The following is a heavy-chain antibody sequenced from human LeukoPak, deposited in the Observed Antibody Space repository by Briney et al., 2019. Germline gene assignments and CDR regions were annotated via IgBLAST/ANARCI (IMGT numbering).Heavy chain of an antibody. CDR3: ARTPPKGDIDY. CDR2: MSASSGNT. V-gene: IGHV1-8*01. J-gene: IGHJ4*02. Sequence: GASVKVSCKASGHTFTNYDINWVRQATGQGLEWLGWMSASSGNTGYAQKFQGRVSMTRATSISTAYLELSSLTFEDTAVYYCARTPPKGDIDYWGQGTLVTVSS. CDR1: GHTFTNYD. D-gene: IGHD2-21*02.